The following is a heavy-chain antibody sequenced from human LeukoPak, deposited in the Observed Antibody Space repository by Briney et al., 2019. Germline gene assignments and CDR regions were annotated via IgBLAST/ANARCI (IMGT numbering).Heavy chain of an antibody. CDR2: ISGSGGST. CDR3: AKGHDSSGYYLGSFDY. V-gene: IGHV3-23*01. CDR1: GFTFSSYS. D-gene: IGHD3-22*01. J-gene: IGHJ4*02. Sequence: GGSLRLSCAASGFTFSSYSMNWVRQAPGKGLEWVSAISGSGGSTYYADSVKGRFTISRDNSKNTLYLQMNSLRAEDTAVYYCAKGHDSSGYYLGSFDYWGQGALVTVSS.